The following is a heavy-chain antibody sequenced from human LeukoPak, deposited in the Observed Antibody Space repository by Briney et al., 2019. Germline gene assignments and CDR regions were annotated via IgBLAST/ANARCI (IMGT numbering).Heavy chain of an antibody. J-gene: IGHJ4*02. Sequence: SVKVSCKASGGTFSSYAISWVRRAPGQGLEWMGGIIPIFGTANYAQRFQGRVTITADESTSTAYMELSSLRSEDTAVYYCARDARTYYYDSSGYYHFDYWGQGTLVTVSS. CDR2: IIPIFGTA. V-gene: IGHV1-69*13. CDR1: GGTFSSYA. D-gene: IGHD3-22*01. CDR3: ARDARTYYYDSSGYYHFDY.